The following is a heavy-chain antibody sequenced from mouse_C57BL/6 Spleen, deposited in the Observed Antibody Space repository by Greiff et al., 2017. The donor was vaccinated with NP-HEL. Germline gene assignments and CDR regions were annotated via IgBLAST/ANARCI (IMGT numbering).Heavy chain of an antibody. CDR2: IHPNSGST. CDR3: ARTYGNYASYAMDY. CDR1: GYTFTSYW. Sequence: QVQLQQPGAELVKPGASVKLSCKASGYTFTSYWMHWVKQRPGQGLEWLGMIHPNSGSTNYNEKFKSKATLTVDKSSSTAYMQLSSLTSEDSAVYYCARTYGNYASYAMDYWGQGTSVTVSS. D-gene: IGHD2-1*01. J-gene: IGHJ4*01. V-gene: IGHV1-64*01.